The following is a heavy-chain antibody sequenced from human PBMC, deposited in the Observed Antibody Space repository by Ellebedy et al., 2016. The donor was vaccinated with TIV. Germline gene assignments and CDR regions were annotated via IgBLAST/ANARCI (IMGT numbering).Heavy chain of an antibody. CDR3: TRVRRWLQEYYFYYIDV. J-gene: IGHJ6*03. Sequence: GESLKISCTASGFTFGDYGMVWFRQAPGKGLEWVGFIRSKAYGGTTEYAASAKGRFTISRDDSKSIAYLQMNSLKTEDTAVYYCTRVRRWLQEYYFYYIDVWGKGTTVTVS. CDR1: GFTFGDYG. D-gene: IGHD5-24*01. V-gene: IGHV3-49*03. CDR2: IRSKAYGGTT.